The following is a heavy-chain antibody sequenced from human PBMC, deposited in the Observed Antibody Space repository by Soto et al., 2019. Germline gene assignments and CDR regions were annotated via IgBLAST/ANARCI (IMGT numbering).Heavy chain of an antibody. J-gene: IGHJ4*02. CDR3: ARESEYSRSCDY. V-gene: IGHV3-30-3*01. Sequence: VQLVESGGGVVQPGRSLRLSCAASGFTFSSYAMHWVRQAPGKGLEWVAVISYDGSNKYYADSVKGRFTISRDNSKNTLYLQMNSLRAEDTAVYYCARESEYSRSCDYWGQGTLVTVSS. CDR1: GFTFSSYA. CDR2: ISYDGSNK. D-gene: IGHD6-6*01.